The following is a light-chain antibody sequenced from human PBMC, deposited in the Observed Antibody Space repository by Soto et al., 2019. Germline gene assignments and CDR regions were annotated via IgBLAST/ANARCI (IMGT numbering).Light chain of an antibody. CDR3: LQYATPSYT. J-gene: IGKJ2*01. CDR2: GAF. Sequence: EIELTQSPGTLSLSPGERASLSCRASQSVSSNSLAWYQQKPGQPPRLLISGAFSRATGLPDRFSGSGSETDFTLTISRLGPEDFAVYYCLQYATPSYTFGQGTKLEI. V-gene: IGKV3-20*01. CDR1: QSVSSNS.